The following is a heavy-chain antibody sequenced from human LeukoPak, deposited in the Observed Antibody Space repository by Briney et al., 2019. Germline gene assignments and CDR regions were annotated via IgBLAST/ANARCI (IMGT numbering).Heavy chain of an antibody. CDR2: INHSGST. CDR3: ARGYSGRPPRRPQFDY. D-gene: IGHD1-26*01. Sequence: GSLRLSCAASGFTFNDAWMSWVRQPPGKGLEWIGEINHSGSTNYNPSLKSRVTISVDTSKNQFSLKLSSVTAADTAVYYCARGYSGRPPRRPQFDYWGQGTLVTVSS. CDR1: GFTFNDAW. V-gene: IGHV4-34*01. J-gene: IGHJ4*02.